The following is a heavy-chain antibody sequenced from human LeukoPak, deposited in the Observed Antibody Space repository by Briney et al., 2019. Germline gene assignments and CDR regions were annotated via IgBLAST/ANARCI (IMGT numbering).Heavy chain of an antibody. J-gene: IGHJ4*02. V-gene: IGHV1-69*06. CDR2: IIPIFGTA. CDR3: ARMGYYDYVWGSLSAYYFDY. CDR1: GGTFSSYA. Sequence: SVKVSCKASGGTFSSYAISWVRQAPGQGLEWMGGIIPIFGTANYAQKFQGRVTITADKSTSTAYMELSSLRSEDTAVYYCARMGYYDYVWGSLSAYYFDYWGQGTLATVSS. D-gene: IGHD3-16*01.